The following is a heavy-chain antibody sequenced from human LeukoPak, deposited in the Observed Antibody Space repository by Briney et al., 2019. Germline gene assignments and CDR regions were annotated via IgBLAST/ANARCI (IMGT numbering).Heavy chain of an antibody. CDR3: AKNTSSSPWFDP. CDR2: IYYSGST. CDR1: GGSISSSSYY. D-gene: IGHD6-6*01. Sequence: SEPLSLTCTVSGGSISSSSYYWGWIRQPPGKGLEWIGSIYYSGSTYYNPSLKSRVTISVDTSKNQFSLKLSSVTAADTAVYYCAKNTSSSPWFDPWGQGTLVTVSS. J-gene: IGHJ5*02. V-gene: IGHV4-39*01.